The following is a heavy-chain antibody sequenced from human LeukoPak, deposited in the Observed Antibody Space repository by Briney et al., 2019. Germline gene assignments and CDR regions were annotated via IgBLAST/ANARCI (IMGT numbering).Heavy chain of an antibody. Sequence: GGSLRLSCAASGFTFSSYAMHWVRQAPGKGLEWVAAISYDASNKYYADSVKGRFTVSRDNSKSTLYLQMNSLGAEDTAVYYCARGGVHDSSGYYYDLYSFDYWGQGTLVTVSS. CDR1: GFTFSSYA. V-gene: IGHV3-30*04. CDR2: ISYDASNK. D-gene: IGHD3-22*01. CDR3: ARGGVHDSSGYYYDLYSFDY. J-gene: IGHJ4*02.